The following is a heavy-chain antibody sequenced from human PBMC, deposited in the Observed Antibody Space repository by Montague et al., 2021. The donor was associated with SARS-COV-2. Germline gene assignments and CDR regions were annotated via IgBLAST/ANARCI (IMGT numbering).Heavy chain of an antibody. Sequence: SETLSLTCAVYRGSFHIFSWGWIRQSPGKGLEWIGEIDHSGNTNYNPSLKSRVTISVDTSKNQFSLNLTSVTAADTAMYYCARGCRVVGITPGFRYWGQGTQVAVSS. CDR2: IDHSGNT. CDR3: ARGCRVVGITPGFRY. V-gene: IGHV4-34*01. J-gene: IGHJ4*02. D-gene: IGHD2-21*01. CDR1: RGSFHIFS.